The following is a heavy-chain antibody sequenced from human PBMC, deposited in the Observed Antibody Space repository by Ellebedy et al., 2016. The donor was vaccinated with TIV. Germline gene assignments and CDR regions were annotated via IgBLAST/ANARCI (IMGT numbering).Heavy chain of an antibody. D-gene: IGHD6-19*01. Sequence: ASVKVSXXAPGYTFTSYGISWVRQAPGQGLEWMGWISAYNGNTKYAQKFQGRVTMTTDTSTSTAYMELRSLRSDDTAVYYCARGWLGQHFDYWGQGTLVTVSS. CDR3: ARGWLGQHFDY. CDR1: GYTFTSYG. CDR2: ISAYNGNT. V-gene: IGHV1-18*01. J-gene: IGHJ4*02.